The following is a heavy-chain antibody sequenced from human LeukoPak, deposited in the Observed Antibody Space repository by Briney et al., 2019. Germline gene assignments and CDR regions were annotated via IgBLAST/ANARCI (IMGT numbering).Heavy chain of an antibody. J-gene: IGHJ4*02. Sequence: SETLSLTCTVSGGSISSSSYYWGWIRQPPGKGLEWIGSIYYSGRTYYNPSLKSRVTISVDTSKNQFSLKLSSVTAADTAVYYCALEMGTAMVHKRVDYWGQGTLVTVSS. D-gene: IGHD5-18*01. CDR1: GGSISSSSYY. CDR2: IYYSGRT. V-gene: IGHV4-39*01. CDR3: ALEMGTAMVHKRVDY.